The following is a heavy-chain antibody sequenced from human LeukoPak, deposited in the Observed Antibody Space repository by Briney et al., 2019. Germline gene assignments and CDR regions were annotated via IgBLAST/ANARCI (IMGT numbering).Heavy chain of an antibody. V-gene: IGHV3-48*01. Sequence: PGGSLRLSCAASRFTFSSYTMNWVRQAPGKGLEWVSYISSSSSTIYYADSVKGRFTISRDNAKNSPYLQMNSLRAEDTAVYYCARDSVPVVAFDIWGQGTMVTVSS. D-gene: IGHD2-2*01. CDR1: RFTFSSYT. CDR2: ISSSSSTI. J-gene: IGHJ3*02. CDR3: ARDSVPVVAFDI.